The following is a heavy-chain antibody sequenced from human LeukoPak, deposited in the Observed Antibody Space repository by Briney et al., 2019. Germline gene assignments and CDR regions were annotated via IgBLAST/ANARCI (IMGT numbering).Heavy chain of an antibody. J-gene: IGHJ5*01. CDR1: GFTFTSYW. V-gene: IGHV3-74*01. CDR2: VNSDESRT. Sequence: GGSLRLSCAASGFTFTSYWMHWVRQAPGKGLVWVSRVNSDESRTSYVDSVKGRFTISRDNAKNTLYLQMNSLRVEDTAVYYCEREGGLGNIWFAPGGKGALVTVSS. D-gene: IGHD2/OR15-2a*01. CDR3: EREGGLGNIWFAP.